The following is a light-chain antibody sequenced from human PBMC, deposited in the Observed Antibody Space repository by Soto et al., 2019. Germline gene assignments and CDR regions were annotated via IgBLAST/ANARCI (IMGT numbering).Light chain of an antibody. CDR1: QDVGKW. J-gene: IGKJ1*01. V-gene: IGKV1-12*01. Sequence: DIQMTQSPPSVSASVGDRVTITCRASQDVGKWLAWYQQKPGKAPKLLIYDVSSLESGVPSRFSGSGSGTEFTLAISSLQTDDFATYYCKQYNSYPWTVGQGTKVDIK. CDR3: KQYNSYPWT. CDR2: DVS.